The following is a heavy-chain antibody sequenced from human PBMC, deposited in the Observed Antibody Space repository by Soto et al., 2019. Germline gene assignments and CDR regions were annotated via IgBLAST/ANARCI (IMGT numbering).Heavy chain of an antibody. CDR2: ISYDGSNE. CDR3: AKPQKLQYSRSSLHYFYHGMDV. CDR1: GFPLRTYA. D-gene: IGHD6-6*01. J-gene: IGHJ6*02. V-gene: IGHV3-30*18. Sequence: QVQLVESGGAVVQPGRSLRLSCVASGFPLRTYAMHWVRQAPGKGLEWVAVISYDGSNEYYADSVKGRFAISKDNSKNTLYLQMNSLRREYTATYYCAKPQKLQYSRSSLHYFYHGMDVWGQGTTVTVSS.